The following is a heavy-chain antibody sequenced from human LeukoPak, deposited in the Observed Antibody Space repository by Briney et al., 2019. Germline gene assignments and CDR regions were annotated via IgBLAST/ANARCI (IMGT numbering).Heavy chain of an antibody. D-gene: IGHD6-6*01. CDR3: ARDWFGEYSNSQPY. CDR1: GYTFTSYA. V-gene: IGHV7-4-1*02. J-gene: IGHJ4*02. Sequence: ASVKVSCKASGYTFTSYAMNWVRQAPGQGLEWMGWINTNTGNPTYAQGFTGRFVLSLDTSVSTAYLQISSLKAEDTAVYYCARDWFGEYSNSQPYWGQGTLVTVSS. CDR2: INTNTGNP.